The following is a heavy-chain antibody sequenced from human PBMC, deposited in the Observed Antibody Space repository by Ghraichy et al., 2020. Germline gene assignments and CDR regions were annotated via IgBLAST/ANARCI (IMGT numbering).Heavy chain of an antibody. V-gene: IGHV3-64D*06. J-gene: IGHJ4*02. D-gene: IGHD2-8*02. CDR2: ISSNGDST. CDR1: GFTFSTYA. Sequence: GGSLRLSCSASGFTFSTYAMHWVRQAPGKGLEYVSAISSNGDSTYYADSVKGRFTISRDNSKNTLYLQMSSLRAEDTAVYFCVNRYCTGGRCYSDSWGQGTLVTVSS. CDR3: VNRYCTGGRCYSDS.